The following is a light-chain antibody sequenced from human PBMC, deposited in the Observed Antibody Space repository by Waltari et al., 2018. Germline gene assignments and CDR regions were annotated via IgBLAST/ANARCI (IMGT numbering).Light chain of an antibody. Sequence: QSALTQPASVSGSPGQSITISCTGTSSDVGGYNYVSWYQQHPGKAPKLMIYEVSNRPSGVATPFSVSESGNTASLTISGLQAEDEADYYCSSYTSSSTLDVVFGGGTKLTVL. J-gene: IGLJ2*01. V-gene: IGLV2-14*01. CDR2: EVS. CDR3: SSYTSSSTLDVV. CDR1: SSDVGGYNY.